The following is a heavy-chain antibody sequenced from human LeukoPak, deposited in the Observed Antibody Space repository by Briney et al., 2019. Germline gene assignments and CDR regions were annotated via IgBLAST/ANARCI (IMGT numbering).Heavy chain of an antibody. J-gene: IGHJ3*02. D-gene: IGHD3-10*01. CDR1: GFTFSSYS. CDR3: ARDRFYYGSGSYYTDAFDI. Sequence: GGSLRLSCAASGFTFSSYSMNWVRQAPGKGLEWVSSISFSSSYTYYADSVKGRFTISRDNAKNSLCLQMNSLRAEDTAVYYCARDRFYYGSGSYYTDAFDIWGQGTMVTVSS. V-gene: IGHV3-21*01. CDR2: ISFSSSYT.